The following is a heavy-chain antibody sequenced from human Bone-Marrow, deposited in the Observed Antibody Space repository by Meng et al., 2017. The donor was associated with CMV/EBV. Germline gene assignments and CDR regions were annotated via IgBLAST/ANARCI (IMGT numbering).Heavy chain of an antibody. V-gene: IGHV3-15*01. CDR3: ARDVTLVGRVQTFDS. CDR1: GFTFSNAW. D-gene: IGHD3-10*01. J-gene: IGHJ4*02. Sequence: GESLKISCAASGFTFSNAWMSWVRQAPGKGLEWVGRIKSKTDGGTTDYAAPVKGSFTISRDNAKNSVHLQMDSLSAEDKAVYYCARDVTLVGRVQTFDSWGQGTLVTVSS. CDR2: IKSKTDGGTT.